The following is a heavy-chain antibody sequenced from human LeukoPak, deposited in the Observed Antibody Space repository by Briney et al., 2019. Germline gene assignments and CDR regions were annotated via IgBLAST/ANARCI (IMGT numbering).Heavy chain of an antibody. J-gene: IGHJ4*02. D-gene: IGHD6-6*01. V-gene: IGHV3-21*01. Sequence: GGSLRLSCAASGFTFSSYSMNWVRQAPGKGLEWGSSISSSSSYIYYADSVKGRFTISRDNAKNSLYLQMNSLRAEDTAVYYCAREHSSSASSFDYWGQGTLVTVSS. CDR3: AREHSSSASSFDY. CDR2: ISSSSSYI. CDR1: GFTFSSYS.